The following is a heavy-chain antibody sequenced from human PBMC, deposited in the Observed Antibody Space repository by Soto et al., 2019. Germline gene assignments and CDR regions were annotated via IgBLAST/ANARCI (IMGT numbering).Heavy chain of an antibody. CDR1: GGSVSSGGYY. CDR2: IYYSGST. Sequence: SETLSLTCTVSGGSVSSGGYYWSWIRQHPGKGLEWIGYIYYSGSTYYNPSLKSRVTISVDTSKKQFSLKLSSVTAADTAVYYCARDRWHRGYDYYYYYGMDVWGQGTTVT. CDR3: ARDRWHRGYDYYYYYGMDV. V-gene: IGHV4-31*03. D-gene: IGHD5-12*01. J-gene: IGHJ6*02.